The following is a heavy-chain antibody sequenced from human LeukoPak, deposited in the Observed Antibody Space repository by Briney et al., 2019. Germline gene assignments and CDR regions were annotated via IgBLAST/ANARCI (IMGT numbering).Heavy chain of an antibody. V-gene: IGHV3-23*01. CDR1: GFTFNNYA. CDR2: ITGSGFST. Sequence: SGGSLRPSCAASGFTFNNYAMSWVRQAPGKGLEWVSGITGSGFSTYYADSLKGRFTISRDNSKNTLYLQMNSLRAEDTAVYYCAKRGAYPNWFDPWGQGTLVTVSS. J-gene: IGHJ5*02. D-gene: IGHD3-16*01. CDR3: AKRGAYPNWFDP.